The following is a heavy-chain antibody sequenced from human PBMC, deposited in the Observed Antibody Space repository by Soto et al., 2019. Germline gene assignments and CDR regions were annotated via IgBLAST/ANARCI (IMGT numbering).Heavy chain of an antibody. V-gene: IGHV2-5*02. CDR3: AHIVVAGLGYYFDY. D-gene: IGHD6-19*01. J-gene: IGHJ4*02. CDR2: IYWDDDK. CDR1: GFSLSSTRMA. Sequence: QITLKESGPTLVKPTQTLTLTCTFSGFSLSSTRMAVGWIRQPPGKALEWLALIYWDDDKRYSPFLNSRLTITKDTTKNQVVLTMSNMVPVDTARYYCAHIVVAGLGYYFDYWGQGTLVTVSS.